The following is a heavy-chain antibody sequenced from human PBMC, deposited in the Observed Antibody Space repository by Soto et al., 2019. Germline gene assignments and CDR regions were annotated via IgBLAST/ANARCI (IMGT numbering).Heavy chain of an antibody. J-gene: IGHJ4*02. CDR1: GGTFSGYA. D-gene: IGHD3-22*01. V-gene: IGHV1-69*13. Sequence: ASVKVSCKASGGTFSGYAISWVRQAPGQGREWMGGIIPIFGTANYAQKFQGRVTITADESTSTAYMELSSLRSEDTAVYYCASRPYSSGYSLDYWGQGTLVTVSS. CDR3: ASRPYSSGYSLDY. CDR2: IIPIFGTA.